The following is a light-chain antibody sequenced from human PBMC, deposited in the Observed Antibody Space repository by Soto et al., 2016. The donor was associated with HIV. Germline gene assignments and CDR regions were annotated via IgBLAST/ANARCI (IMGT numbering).Light chain of an antibody. J-gene: IGKJ1*01. V-gene: IGKV1-5*03. Sequence: IQMTQSPSTLSASVGDRVTITCRASQSISSWLAWYQQKPGKAPKLLIYKASSLESGVPSRFSGSGSGTEFTLTISSLQPDDFATYYCQQYNGRFGQGTKVEIK. CDR3: QQYNGR. CDR2: KAS. CDR1: QSISSW.